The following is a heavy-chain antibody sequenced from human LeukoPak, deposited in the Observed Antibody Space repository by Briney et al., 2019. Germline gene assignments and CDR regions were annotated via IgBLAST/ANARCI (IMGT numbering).Heavy chain of an antibody. CDR2: INHSGST. D-gene: IGHD3-22*01. Sequence: KPSETLSLTCAVYGGSFSGYYWSWIRQPPGKGLEWIGEINHSGSTNYNPSLKSRVTISVDTSKNQFSLKLSSVTAADTAVYYCARGHTMIVGQYYFDYWGQGTLVTVSS. J-gene: IGHJ4*02. V-gene: IGHV4-34*01. CDR1: GGSFSGYY. CDR3: ARGHTMIVGQYYFDY.